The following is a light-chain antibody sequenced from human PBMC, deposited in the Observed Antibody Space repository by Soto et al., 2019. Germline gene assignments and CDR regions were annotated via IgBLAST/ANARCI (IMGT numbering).Light chain of an antibody. CDR3: QQYGSSGT. Sequence: EIVLTQSPATLPVSPGESATLSCRASHSVGSTLAWYQQKPGQAPRLLIYGASNRATGIPDRFSGSGSGTDFTLTISRLEPEDFAVYYCQQYGSSGTFGQGTKVDIK. V-gene: IGKV3-20*01. J-gene: IGKJ1*01. CDR2: GAS. CDR1: HSVGST.